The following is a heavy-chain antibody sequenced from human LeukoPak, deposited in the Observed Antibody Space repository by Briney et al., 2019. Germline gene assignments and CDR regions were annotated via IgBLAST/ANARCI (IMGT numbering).Heavy chain of an antibody. J-gene: IGHJ3*02. CDR1: GGSISSYF. Sequence: PSETLSLTCTVSGGSISSYFWSWIRQPPGKGLEWIGYISHSGSTNYNPSLKSRVTISVDTSKNQFSLKLSSVTAADTAVYYCARPDSGTYVARAFDIWGQGTLVSVSS. CDR3: ARPDSGTYVARAFDI. V-gene: IGHV4-59*08. CDR2: ISHSGST. D-gene: IGHD1-26*01.